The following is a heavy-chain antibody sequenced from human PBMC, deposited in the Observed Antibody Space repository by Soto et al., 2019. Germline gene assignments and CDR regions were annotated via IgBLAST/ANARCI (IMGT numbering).Heavy chain of an antibody. Sequence: PGGSLRLSCAAAGFTCGGYGGHWVRKAPGKGLEWVAVIWYDGSNKYYADSVKGRFTISRDNAKNSLYLQINSLGAEDTAVYYCARLFCDSTSCPRHYFDSWGQGTPVTVSS. CDR2: IWYDGSNK. CDR3: ARLFCDSTSCPRHYFDS. J-gene: IGHJ4*02. D-gene: IGHD2-2*01. CDR1: GFTCGGYG. V-gene: IGHV3-33*01.